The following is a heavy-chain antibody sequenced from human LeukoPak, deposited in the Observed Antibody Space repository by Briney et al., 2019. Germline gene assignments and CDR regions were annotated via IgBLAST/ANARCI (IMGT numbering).Heavy chain of an antibody. Sequence: GSLRLSCAASGFTFSSYGMHWVRQAPGKGLEWVAVISYDGSNKYYADSVKGRFTISRDNSKNTLYLQMNSLRAEDTAVYYCAKDLTNYYDFWSGYGGLDYWGQGTLVTVSS. V-gene: IGHV3-30*18. CDR3: AKDLTNYYDFWSGYGGLDY. CDR2: ISYDGSNK. J-gene: IGHJ4*02. D-gene: IGHD3-3*01. CDR1: GFTFSSYG.